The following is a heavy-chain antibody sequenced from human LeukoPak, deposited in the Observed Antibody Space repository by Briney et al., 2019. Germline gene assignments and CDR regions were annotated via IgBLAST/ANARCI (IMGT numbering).Heavy chain of an antibody. CDR2: VKSRSAGETT. CDR3: TLIQGWGSGSYYRDF. D-gene: IGHD3-10*01. J-gene: IGHJ4*02. V-gene: IGHV3-15*01. Sequence: GGSLRLSCAASGFSISNDWMSRVRQAPGKGLEWVARVKSRSAGETTDYAAPVKGRFTISRDDSKNTLYLQMNSLKTEDTAVYYCTLIQGWGSGSYYRDFWGQGTLVTVSS. CDR1: GFSISNDW.